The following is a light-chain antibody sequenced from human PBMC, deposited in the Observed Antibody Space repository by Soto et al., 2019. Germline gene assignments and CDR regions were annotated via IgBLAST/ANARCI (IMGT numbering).Light chain of an antibody. CDR3: QHSYSFPLT. CDR1: QTISTY. CDR2: AAS. V-gene: IGKV1-39*01. Sequence: IQMTQSPSSLSASVGDRVTITCRASQTISTYLHWYQKKPGKAPNLLIFAASSLHSGVPSRFSGSGSGTDFTLTISNLQPEDFATYYCQHSYSFPLTFGGGTKVDIK. J-gene: IGKJ4*01.